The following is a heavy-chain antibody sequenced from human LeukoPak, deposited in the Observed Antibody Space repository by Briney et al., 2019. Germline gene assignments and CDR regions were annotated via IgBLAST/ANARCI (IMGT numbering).Heavy chain of an antibody. CDR3: ARNPDTARFDY. J-gene: IGHJ4*02. V-gene: IGHV4-30-2*01. D-gene: IGHD4-17*01. Sequence: PSQTLSLTCAVSGGSISSGGYSWSWIRQPPGKGLKWIGYIYHSGSTYYNPSLKSRVTISVDTSKNQFSLKLSSVTAADTAVYYCARNPDTARFDYWGQGTLVTVSS. CDR2: IYHSGST. CDR1: GGSISSGGYS.